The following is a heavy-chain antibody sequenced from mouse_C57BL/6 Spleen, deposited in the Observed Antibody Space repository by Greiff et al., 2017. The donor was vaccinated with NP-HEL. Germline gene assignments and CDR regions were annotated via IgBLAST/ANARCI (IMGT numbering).Heavy chain of an antibody. D-gene: IGHD2-5*01. CDR1: GYSITSGYD. V-gene: IGHV3-1*01. CDR2: ISYSGST. J-gene: IGHJ2*01. Sequence: EVKLVESGPGMVKPSQSLSLTCTVTGYSITSGYDWHWIRHFPGNKLEWMGYISYSGSTNYNPSLKSRISITHDTSKNHFFLKLNSVTTEDTATYYCARAGAYYSNYEDYFDYWGQGTTLTVSS. CDR3: ARAGAYYSNYEDYFDY.